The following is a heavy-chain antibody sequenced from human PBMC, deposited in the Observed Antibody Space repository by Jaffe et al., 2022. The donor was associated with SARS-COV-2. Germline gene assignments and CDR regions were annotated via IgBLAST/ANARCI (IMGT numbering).Heavy chain of an antibody. CDR1: GFTFSSYS. V-gene: IGHV3-21*01. CDR2: ISSSSSYI. J-gene: IGHJ6*02. Sequence: EVQLVESGGGLVKPGGSLRLSCAASGFTFSSYSMNWVRQAPGKGLEWVSSISSSSSYIYYADSVKGRFTISRDNAKNSLYLQMNSLRAEDTAVYYCARLASDTAMPYYYYGMDVWGQGTTVTVSS. CDR3: ARLASDTAMPYYYYGMDV. D-gene: IGHD5-18*01.